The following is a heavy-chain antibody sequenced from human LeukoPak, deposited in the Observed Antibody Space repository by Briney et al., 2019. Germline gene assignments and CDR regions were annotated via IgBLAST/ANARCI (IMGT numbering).Heavy chain of an antibody. CDR3: ARETFFHYYDSSGYPYYYYYMDV. CDR2: INPNSGGT. CDR1: GYTFTGYY. D-gene: IGHD3-22*01. Sequence: GASVKVSCKASGYTFTGYYMHWVRQAPGQGLEWMGWINPNSGGTNYAQKLQGRVTMTTDTSTSTAYMELRSLRSDDTAVYYCARETFFHYYDSSGYPYYYYYMDVWGKGTTVTISS. J-gene: IGHJ6*03. V-gene: IGHV1-2*02.